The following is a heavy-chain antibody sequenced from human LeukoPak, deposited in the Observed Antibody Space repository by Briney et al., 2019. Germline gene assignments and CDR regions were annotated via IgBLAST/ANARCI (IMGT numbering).Heavy chain of an antibody. CDR2: IYYSGST. CDR3: ARRRGSGSKGDFDY. D-gene: IGHD6-19*01. Sequence: SETLSLTCTVSGGSISSADYYWSWIRQPPGKGLEWIGYIYYSGSTNYNPSLKSRVTISVDTSKNQFSLKLSSVTAADTAVYYCARRRGSGSKGDFDYWGQGTLVTVSS. J-gene: IGHJ4*02. CDR1: GGSISSADYY. V-gene: IGHV4-30-4*01.